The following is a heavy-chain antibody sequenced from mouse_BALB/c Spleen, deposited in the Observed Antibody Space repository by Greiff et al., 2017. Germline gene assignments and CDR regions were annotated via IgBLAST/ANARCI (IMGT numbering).Heavy chain of an antibody. V-gene: IGHV1-14*01. CDR3: ARHADYAFAY. D-gene: IGHD2-4*01. CDR2: INPYNDGT. Sequence: VQLKQSGPELVKPGASVKMSCKASGYTFTSYVMHWVKQKPGQGLEWIGYINPYNDGTKYNEKFKGKAQLTVDTSSSTAYMQFSSLTTEDSAIYYCARHADYAFAYWGQGTLVTVSA. CDR1: GYTFTSYV. J-gene: IGHJ3*01.